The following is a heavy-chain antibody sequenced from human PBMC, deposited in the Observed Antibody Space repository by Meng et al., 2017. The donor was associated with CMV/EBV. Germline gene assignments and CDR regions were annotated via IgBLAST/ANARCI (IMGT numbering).Heavy chain of an antibody. J-gene: IGHJ4*02. Sequence: VVLVESGDVVVHRGGSLRLACAASGFTFSSYAMHWVRQAQGKGLEWVAVIAYDGSNKYYADSVKGRFTISRDNSKNTLYLQMNSLRAEDTAVYYCARAEVGVVLAPGDYWGQGTLVTVSS. CDR1: GFTFSSYA. CDR3: ARAEVGVVLAPGDY. D-gene: IGHD3-3*01. CDR2: IAYDGSNK. V-gene: IGHV3-30-3*01.